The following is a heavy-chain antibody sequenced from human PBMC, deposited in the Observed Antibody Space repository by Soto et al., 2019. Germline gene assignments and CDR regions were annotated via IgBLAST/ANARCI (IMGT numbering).Heavy chain of an antibody. CDR3: ARVIGVLYGSVTWAGFYY. CDR2: LYYSGST. V-gene: IGHV4-31*03. D-gene: IGHD2-8*01. CDR1: GGSISSGGYY. J-gene: IGHJ4*02. Sequence: QVQLQESGPGLVKPSQTLSLTCTVSGGSISSGGYYWSWIRQHPGKGLEWIGYLYYSGSTYYNPSLKSRVTIAVDTSKNQFSLKLSSVTAADTAVYYCARVIGVLYGSVTWAGFYYWGEGTLVTVSS.